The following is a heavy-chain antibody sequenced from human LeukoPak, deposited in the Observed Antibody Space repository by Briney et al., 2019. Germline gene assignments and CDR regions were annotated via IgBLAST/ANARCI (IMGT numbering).Heavy chain of an antibody. V-gene: IGHV5-51*01. D-gene: IGHD5-24*01. Sequence: GAFLQFSSEGSGSIFTSHLIGWGRSLAGKGQGGLRIYYPGGSDSRYSPTFQCQVTISADKSISTAYMQWSSLKASDTAMYYCARQGDGYNSGLDYWGQGTLVTLSS. CDR2: YYPGGSDS. CDR1: GSIFTSHL. J-gene: IGHJ4*02. CDR3: ARQGDGYNSGLDY.